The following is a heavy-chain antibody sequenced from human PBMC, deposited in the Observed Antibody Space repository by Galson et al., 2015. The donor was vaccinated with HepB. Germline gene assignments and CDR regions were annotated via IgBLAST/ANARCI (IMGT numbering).Heavy chain of an antibody. D-gene: IGHD6-19*01. CDR3: ARDLGYSSGWTDAFDI. Sequence: SLRLSCAASGFTFSSYSMNWVRQAPGKGLEWVSSISSSSSYIYYADSVKGRFTISRDNAKNSLYLQMNSLRAEDTAVYYCARDLGYSSGWTDAFDIWGQGTMVTVSS. J-gene: IGHJ3*02. V-gene: IGHV3-21*01. CDR2: ISSSSSYI. CDR1: GFTFSSYS.